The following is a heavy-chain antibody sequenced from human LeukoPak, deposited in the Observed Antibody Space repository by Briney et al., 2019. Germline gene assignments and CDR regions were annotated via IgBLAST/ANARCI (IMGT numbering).Heavy chain of an antibody. CDR2: INAGNGNT. J-gene: IGHJ4*02. D-gene: IGHD5-24*01. CDR3: ARSRDGYKLGYFDY. V-gene: IGHV1-3*01. CDR1: GYTFTSYA. Sequence: ASVKVSCKASGYTFTSYAMHWVRQAPGQRLEWMGWINAGNGNTKYSQKFQGRVTITGDTSASTAYMELSSLRSEDTAVYYCARSRDGYKLGYFDYWGQGTLVTVSS.